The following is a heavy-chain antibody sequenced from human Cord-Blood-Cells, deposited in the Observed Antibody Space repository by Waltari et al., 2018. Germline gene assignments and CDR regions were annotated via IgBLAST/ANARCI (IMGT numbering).Heavy chain of an antibody. CDR2: INPSGGST. CDR3: AREGLGDAFDI. CDR1: GYTFPSYY. V-gene: IGHV1-46*01. J-gene: IGHJ3*02. Sequence: QVQLVQSGAEVKKPGASVKVSCRASGYTFPSYYMHWGRQAPGQGLEWMGIINPSGGSTSYAQKFQGRVTMTRDTSTSTVYMELSSLRSEDTAVYYCAREGLGDAFDIWGQGTMVTVSS.